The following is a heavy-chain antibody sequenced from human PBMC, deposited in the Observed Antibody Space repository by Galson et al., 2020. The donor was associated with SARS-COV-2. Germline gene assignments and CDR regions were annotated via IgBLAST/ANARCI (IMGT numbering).Heavy chain of an antibody. V-gene: IGHV3-7*01. CDR1: GFTFSSYW. CDR2: IKQDGSEK. J-gene: IGHJ6*01. CDR3: ARDSIAVAGYYDYYGRDV. D-gene: IGHD6-19*01. Sequence: TGGSLRLSCAASGFTFSSYWMSWVRQAPGKGLEWVANIKQDGSEKYYVDSVKGRFTISRDNAKNSLYLQMNSLRAEDTAVYYCARDSIAVAGYYDYYGRDVWGQGTTVTVSS.